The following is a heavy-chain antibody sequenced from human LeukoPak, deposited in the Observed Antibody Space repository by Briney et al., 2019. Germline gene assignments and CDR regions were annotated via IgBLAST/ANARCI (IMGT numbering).Heavy chain of an antibody. CDR3: ARSEGGWLTNWFDP. CDR1: GVSISGYY. J-gene: IGHJ5*02. Sequence: SETLSLTCTVSGVSISGYYWSWIRQPPGKGLEWIGYIYYGGSTNYNPSLKSRVTISVDTSKNQFSLKLSSVTAADTAVYYCARSEGGWLTNWFDPWGQGTLVTVSS. CDR2: IYYGGST. D-gene: IGHD5-24*01. V-gene: IGHV4-59*01.